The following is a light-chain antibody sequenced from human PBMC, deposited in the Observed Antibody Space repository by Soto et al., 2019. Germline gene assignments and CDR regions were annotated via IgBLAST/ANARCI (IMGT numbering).Light chain of an antibody. J-gene: IGLJ1*01. V-gene: IGLV2-11*01. CDR1: SSDVGGYNY. CDR2: DVS. CDR3: CSYAGSYTLGV. Sequence: QSALTQPRSVSGSPGQSVTISCTGTSSDVGGYNYVSWYQHHPGKAPKLMIYDVSQRPSGVPDRFSGSKSGNTASLTISGLQAEDEADYYCCSYAGSYTLGVFGTGTKLTVL.